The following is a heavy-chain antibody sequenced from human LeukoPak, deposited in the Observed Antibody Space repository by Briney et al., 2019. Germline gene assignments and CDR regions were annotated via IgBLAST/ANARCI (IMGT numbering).Heavy chain of an antibody. CDR3: ARDEAAAGTGDAFDI. Sequence: PSETLSLTCTVSSGSITNYYWSWIRQPPGKGLEWIGYIHYSGSTTNYNPSLKSRVTISVDTSKNQFSLKLSSVTAADTAVYYCARDEAAAGTGDAFDIWGQGTMVTVSS. J-gene: IGHJ3*02. V-gene: IGHV4-59*12. CDR1: SGSITNYY. CDR2: IHYSGSTT. D-gene: IGHD6-13*01.